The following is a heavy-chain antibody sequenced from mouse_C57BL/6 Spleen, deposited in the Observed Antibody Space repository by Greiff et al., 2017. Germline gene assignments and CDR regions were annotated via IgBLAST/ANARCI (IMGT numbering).Heavy chain of an antibody. J-gene: IGHJ1*03. CDR1: GFTFSSYA. V-gene: IGHV5-9-1*02. CDR2: ISSGGDYI. D-gene: IGHD1-1*01. CDR3: TREEYYGSSLYWYFDV. Sequence: EVKLMESGEGLVKPGGSLKLSCAASGFTFSSYAMSWVRQTPEKRLEWVAYISSGGDYIYYADTVKGRFTISRDNARNTLYLQMSSLKSEDTAMYYCTREEYYGSSLYWYFDVWGTGTTVTVSS.